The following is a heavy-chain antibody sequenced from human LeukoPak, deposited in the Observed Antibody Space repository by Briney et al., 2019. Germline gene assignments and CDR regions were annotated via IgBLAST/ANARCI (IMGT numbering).Heavy chain of an antibody. V-gene: IGHV3-11*04. CDR3: ARDVGRVTCYDILTGYLDHRKYYYYYYMDV. CDR2: ISSSGSTI. CDR1: GFTFSDYY. J-gene: IGHJ6*03. D-gene: IGHD3-9*01. Sequence: GGSLRLSCAASGFTFSDYYMSWIRQAPGKGLEWVSYISSSGSTIYYADSVKGRFTISRDNAKNSLYLQMNSLRAEDTAVYYCARDVGRVTCYDILTGYLDHRKYYYYYYMDVWGKGTTVTISS.